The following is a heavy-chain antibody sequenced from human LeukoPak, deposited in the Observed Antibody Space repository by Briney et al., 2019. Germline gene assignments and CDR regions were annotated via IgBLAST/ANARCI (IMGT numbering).Heavy chain of an antibody. CDR3: ARHSVTGGYAYDY. CDR1: GGSISSSTYD. D-gene: IGHD5-12*01. Sequence: SETLSLTCSASGGSISSSTYDWGWIRQSPGKGLEWIGRIYTSGSTNYNPSLKSRVTMSVDTSKDQFSLKLSSVTAADTAVYYCARHSVTGGYAYDYWGQGTLVTVSS. J-gene: IGHJ4*02. V-gene: IGHV4-61*02. CDR2: IYTSGST.